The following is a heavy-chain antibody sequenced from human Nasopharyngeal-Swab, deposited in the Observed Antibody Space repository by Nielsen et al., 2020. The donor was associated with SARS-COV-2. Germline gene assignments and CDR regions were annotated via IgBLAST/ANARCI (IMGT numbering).Heavy chain of an antibody. J-gene: IGHJ1*01. V-gene: IGHV3-30-3*01. CDR3: ARDRDRSSWYGYFQH. CDR1: GFTFSSYA. D-gene: IGHD6-13*01. CDR2: ISYDGSNK. Sequence: SCAASGFTFSSYAMHWVRQAPGKGLEWVAVISYDGSNKYYADSVKGRFTISRDNSKNPLYLQMNSLRAEDTAVYYCARDRDRSSWYGYFQHWGQGTLVTVSS.